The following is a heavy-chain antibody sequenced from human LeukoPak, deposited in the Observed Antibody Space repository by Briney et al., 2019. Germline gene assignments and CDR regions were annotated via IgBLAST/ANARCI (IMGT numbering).Heavy chain of an antibody. V-gene: IGHV1-69*01. J-gene: IGHJ4*02. CDR1: GGTFSSYA. Sequence: SVKVSCKASGGTFSSYAIGWVRQAPGQGLEWMGGIIPIFGTANYAQKFQGRVTITADESTSTAYMELSSLRSEDTAVYYCARDLGCSSTSCYNHYFDYWGQGTLVTVSS. D-gene: IGHD2-2*02. CDR3: ARDLGCSSTSCYNHYFDY. CDR2: IIPIFGTA.